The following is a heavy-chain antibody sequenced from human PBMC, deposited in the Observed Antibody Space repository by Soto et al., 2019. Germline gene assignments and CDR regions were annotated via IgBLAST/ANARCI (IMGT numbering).Heavy chain of an antibody. J-gene: IGHJ4*02. Sequence: QVQLVESGGGVVQPGRSLRLSCAASGFTFSSYGMHWVRQAPGKGLEWVAVIWYDGSNKYYADSVKGRFTISRDNSKNTLYLQMNSLRAEDTAVYYCARESYCSSTSCYQNYWGQGTLVTVSS. CDR1: GFTFSSYG. CDR3: ARESYCSSTSCYQNY. CDR2: IWYDGSNK. V-gene: IGHV3-33*01. D-gene: IGHD2-2*01.